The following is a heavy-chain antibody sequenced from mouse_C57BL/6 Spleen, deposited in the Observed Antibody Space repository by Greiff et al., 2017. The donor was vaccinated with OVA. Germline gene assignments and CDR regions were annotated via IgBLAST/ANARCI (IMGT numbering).Heavy chain of an antibody. V-gene: IGHV5-9-1*02. J-gene: IGHJ4*01. CDR2: ISSGGDYI. Sequence: EVKLVESGEGLVKPGGSLKLSCAASGFTFSSYAMSWVRQTPVKRLEWVAYISSGGDYIYYAATVQGRFTISRDNARKTLYLQMISLKSEDTAMYYCTREPFYYDYSLYAMDYWGQGTSVTVSS. D-gene: IGHD2-4*01. CDR1: GFTFSSYA. CDR3: TREPFYYDYSLYAMDY.